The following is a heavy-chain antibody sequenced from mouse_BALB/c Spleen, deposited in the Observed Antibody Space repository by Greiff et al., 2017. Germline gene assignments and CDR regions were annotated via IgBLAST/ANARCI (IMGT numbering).Heavy chain of an antibody. CDR1: GFTFSSYG. CDR3: ARDKLEYFDD. V-gene: IGHV5-6*01. CDR2: ISSGGSYT. J-gene: IGHJ1*01. D-gene: IGHD4-1*01. Sequence: EVKLVESGGDLVKPGGSLKLSCAASGFTFSSYGMSWVRQTPDKRLEWVATISSGGSYTYYPDSVKGRFTISRDNAKNTLYLQMSSLKSEDTAMYYCARDKLEYFDDWGAGTTVTVSS.